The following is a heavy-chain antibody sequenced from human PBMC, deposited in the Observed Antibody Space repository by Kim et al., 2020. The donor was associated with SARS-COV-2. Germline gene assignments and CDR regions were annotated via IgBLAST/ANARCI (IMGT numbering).Heavy chain of an antibody. D-gene: IGHD3-10*01. Sequence: ASVKVSCKASGYTFTSYAMNWVRQAPGQGLEWMGWINTNTGNPTYAQGFTGRFVFSLDTSVSTAYLQISSLKAEDTAVYYCARTRYMVRGVIINSFGYYYYGMDVWGQGTTVTVSS. V-gene: IGHV7-4-1*02. J-gene: IGHJ6*02. CDR3: ARTRYMVRGVIINSFGYYYYGMDV. CDR1: GYTFTSYA. CDR2: INTNTGNP.